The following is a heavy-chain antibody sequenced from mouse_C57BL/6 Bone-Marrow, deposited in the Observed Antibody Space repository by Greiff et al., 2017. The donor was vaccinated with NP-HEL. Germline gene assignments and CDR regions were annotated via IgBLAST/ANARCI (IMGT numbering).Heavy chain of an antibody. CDR3: ARRCYYGGSSYFDY. V-gene: IGHV1-52*01. D-gene: IGHD1-1*01. CDR2: IDPSDSET. J-gene: IGHJ2*01. CDR1: GYTFTSYW. Sequence: QVQLQQSGAELVRPGSSVKLSCKASGYTFTSYWMHWVKQRPIQGLEWIGNIDPSDSETHYNQKFKDKATLTVDKSSSTAYMQLSSLTSEDSAVYYCARRCYYGGSSYFDYWGQGTTLTVSS.